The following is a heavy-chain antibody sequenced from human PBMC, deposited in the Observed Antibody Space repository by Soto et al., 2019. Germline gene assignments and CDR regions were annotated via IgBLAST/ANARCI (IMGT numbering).Heavy chain of an antibody. V-gene: IGHV4-59*08. J-gene: IGHJ6*02. D-gene: IGHD4-17*01. CDR2: VYYTGDT. CDR1: SGPDRSHN. CDR3: VRQGLDYLPGLVDV. Sequence: QVQLQQSGPRLVKPSETLSLTCTVSSGPDRSHNWGWIRQPPGRGLEWIGYVYYTGDTAYNPSLRSRVSRSAYPSTNDISLTLSSVTAADTAVYYCVRQGLDYLPGLVDVRGQGTTVSVSS.